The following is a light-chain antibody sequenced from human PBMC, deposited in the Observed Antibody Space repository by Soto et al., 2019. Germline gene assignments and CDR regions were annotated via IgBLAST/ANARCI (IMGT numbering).Light chain of an antibody. J-gene: IGKJ5*01. CDR3: RRSYTTPIA. V-gene: IGKV1-39*01. Sequence: DIQMTQSPSSLSAAVGDRVTITCRASQYISNSLNWYQQKPWKAPNLLIYAASTLQGGVPSRLSGSGSGTDFTLTISSLEPEDFTTYYCRRSYTTPIAFGQGTRLEI. CDR1: QYISNS. CDR2: AAS.